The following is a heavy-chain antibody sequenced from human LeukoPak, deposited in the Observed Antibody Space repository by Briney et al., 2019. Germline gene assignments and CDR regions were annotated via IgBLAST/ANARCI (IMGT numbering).Heavy chain of an antibody. CDR2: ISSSSNYI. CDR3: ARDLISRAFDI. V-gene: IGHV3-21*04. Sequence: GGSLRLSCAASGFTFSSYSMNWVRRAPGKGLEWVSSISSSSNYIYYADSAKGRFTISRDNAKNSMYLQMNSLRAEDTAVYYCARDLISRAFDIWGQGTMVTVSS. J-gene: IGHJ3*02. CDR1: GFTFSSYS. D-gene: IGHD2/OR15-2a*01.